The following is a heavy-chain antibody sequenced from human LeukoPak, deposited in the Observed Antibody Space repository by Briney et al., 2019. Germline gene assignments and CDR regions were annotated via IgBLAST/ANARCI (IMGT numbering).Heavy chain of an antibody. CDR1: GFTFSSYA. CDR3: ARDVARGGDCLVDY. D-gene: IGHD2-21*02. Sequence: GGSLRLSCAASGFTFSSYAMHWVRQAPGKGLEWVAVISYDGNNKYYADSVKGRFTISRDNSKNMLYLQMNSLRAEDTAVYYCARDVARGGDCLVDYCGQGTLVTVSS. V-gene: IGHV3-30-3*01. CDR2: ISYDGNNK. J-gene: IGHJ4*02.